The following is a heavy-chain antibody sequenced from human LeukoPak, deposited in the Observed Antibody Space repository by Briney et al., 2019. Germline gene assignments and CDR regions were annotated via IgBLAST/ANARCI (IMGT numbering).Heavy chain of an antibody. D-gene: IGHD6-13*01. Sequence: SQTLSLTCAVSGGSISSGGYYWSWIRQHPGTGLEWIGYIYYSGSTYYNPSLKSRVTISVDTSKNQFSLKLSSVTAADTAVYYCASERRWSSSWQGPSWGQGTLVTVSS. J-gene: IGHJ5*02. V-gene: IGHV4-31*11. CDR2: IYYSGST. CDR1: GGSISSGGYY. CDR3: ASERRWSSSWQGPS.